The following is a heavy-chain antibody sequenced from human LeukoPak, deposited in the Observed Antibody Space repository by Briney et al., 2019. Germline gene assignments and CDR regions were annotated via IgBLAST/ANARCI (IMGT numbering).Heavy chain of an antibody. CDR3: ASPMRSGFLL. J-gene: IGHJ4*02. CDR1: GYSFTTYW. CDR2: SYTGASDT. Sequence: ESLEISCTTSGYSFTTYWIGWVRQMPGKGLEWMGTSYTGASDTRYSPSFKGQVTIPADTSINTAYLQWSSLKASDTAMYYCASPMRSGFLLWGQGTLVTVSS. D-gene: IGHD3-9*01. V-gene: IGHV5-51*01.